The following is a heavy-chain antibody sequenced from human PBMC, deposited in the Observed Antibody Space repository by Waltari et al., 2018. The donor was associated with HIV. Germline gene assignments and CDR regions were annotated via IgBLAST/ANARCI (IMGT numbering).Heavy chain of an antibody. CDR2: LYYTGTT. J-gene: IGHJ3*02. CDR1: GGSNRSSSHY. D-gene: IGHD2-8*02. CDR3: ARLSETGGITFGSAFDI. Sequence: QLHLQESGPGLVKPPETLSLTCTVSGGSNRSSSHYWGWVRQAPGKGLEWIGSLYYTGTTHYNPSLKSRVSMSVDTSNNQFSLNLDSVTAADTALYYCARLSETGGITFGSAFDIWGQGTMVTASS. V-gene: IGHV4-39*01.